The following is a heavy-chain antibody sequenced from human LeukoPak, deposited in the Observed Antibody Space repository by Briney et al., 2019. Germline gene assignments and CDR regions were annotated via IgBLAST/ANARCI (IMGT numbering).Heavy chain of an antibody. CDR2: IYTSGST. Sequence: SETLSLTCTASGGSISRYYWSWIRQPAGKGLEWIGRIYTSGSTNYNPSLKSRVTMSVDTSKNQFSLKLSSVTAADTAVYYCARIYGNKGYSSSWGGWFDPWGQGTLVTVSS. CDR1: GGSISRYY. V-gene: IGHV4-4*07. J-gene: IGHJ5*02. D-gene: IGHD6-13*01. CDR3: ARIYGNKGYSSSWGGWFDP.